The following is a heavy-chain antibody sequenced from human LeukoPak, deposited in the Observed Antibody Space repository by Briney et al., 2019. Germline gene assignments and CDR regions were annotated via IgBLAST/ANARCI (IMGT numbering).Heavy chain of an antibody. CDR1: GGSISSYY. V-gene: IGHV4-59*01. J-gene: IGHJ6*02. D-gene: IGHD3-10*01. Sequence: SETLSLTCTVSGGSISSYYWSWIRQPPGKGLEWIGYIYYSGSTNYNPSLKSRVTISVDTSKNQFSLKLSSVTAADTAVYYCARVPTNYYSSGSHFLYYYGMDVWGQGTTVTVSS. CDR2: IYYSGST. CDR3: ARVPTNYYSSGSHFLYYYGMDV.